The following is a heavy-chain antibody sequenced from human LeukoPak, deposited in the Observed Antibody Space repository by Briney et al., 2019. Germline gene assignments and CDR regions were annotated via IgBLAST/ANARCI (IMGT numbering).Heavy chain of an antibody. CDR1: GGTFSSYA. CDR2: IIPIFGTA. Sequence: SVKVSCKASGGTFSSYAISWVRQAPGQGLEWMGGIIPIFGTANYAQKFQGRVTITADESTSTAYMELSSLRSEDTAVYYRARDSDEYLGWFDPWGQGTLVTVSS. J-gene: IGHJ5*02. CDR3: ARDSDEYLGWFDP. D-gene: IGHD2/OR15-2a*01. V-gene: IGHV1-69*13.